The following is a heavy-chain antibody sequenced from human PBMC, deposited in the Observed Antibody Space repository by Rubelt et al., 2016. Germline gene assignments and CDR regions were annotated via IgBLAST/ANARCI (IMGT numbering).Heavy chain of an antibody. CDR2: ISAYHGNT. J-gene: IGHJ5*02. V-gene: IGHV1-18*01. CDR1: GYTFTSYG. Sequence: QVQLVQSGAEVKKPGASVKVSCKASGYTFTSYGISWVRQAPGQGLEWMGWISAYHGNTNYAQKRQGRVTMTTDTSTSTAYMERRSLRSDDTAVYYCARSPRYDFEDNWFDPWGQGTLVTVSS. D-gene: IGHD3-3*01. CDR3: ARSPRYDFEDNWFDP.